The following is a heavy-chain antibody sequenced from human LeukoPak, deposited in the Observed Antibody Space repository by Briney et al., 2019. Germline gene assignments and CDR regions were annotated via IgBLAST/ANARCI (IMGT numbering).Heavy chain of an antibody. D-gene: IGHD2-15*01. CDR2: ISLTGSTI. Sequence: GGSLRLSCAASGFTFGDYYMSWIRQAPGKGLECVSYISLTGSTISYADSLKGRFTISRDNAKNSLYLQMNSLRAEDTAVYYCARVLRYCSGGNCYSGGLGYMDVWGKGTTVTISS. V-gene: IGHV3-11*04. CDR1: GFTFGDYY. CDR3: ARVLRYCSGGNCYSGGLGYMDV. J-gene: IGHJ6*03.